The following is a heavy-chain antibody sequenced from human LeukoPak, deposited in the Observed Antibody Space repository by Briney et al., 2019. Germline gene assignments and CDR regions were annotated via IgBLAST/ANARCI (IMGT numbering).Heavy chain of an antibody. CDR2: ISSSSSYI. D-gene: IGHD5-24*01. Sequence: GGSLRLSCAASGFTFSSYSMIWVRQAPGKGREGVSSISSSSSYIYYADCVRRRFTISRDNAKNSLYLQMNSLRDEDTAIYHCARATSGIRDGYNWHFDYWGQGTLVTVSS. CDR3: ARATSGIRDGYNWHFDY. V-gene: IGHV3-21*01. CDR1: GFTFSSYS. J-gene: IGHJ4*02.